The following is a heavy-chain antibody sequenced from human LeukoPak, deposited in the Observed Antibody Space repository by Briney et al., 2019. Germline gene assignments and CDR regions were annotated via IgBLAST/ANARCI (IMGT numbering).Heavy chain of an antibody. Sequence: ASVKVSCKVSGYTLTELSMHWVRQAPGKVLEWMGGFDPEDGETIYAQKFQGRVTMTEDTSTDTAYMELSSLRSEDTAVYYRATQGLAVAQAFDIWGQGAMVTVSS. J-gene: IGHJ3*02. V-gene: IGHV1-24*01. CDR3: ATQGLAVAQAFDI. CDR1: GYTLTELS. CDR2: FDPEDGET. D-gene: IGHD6-19*01.